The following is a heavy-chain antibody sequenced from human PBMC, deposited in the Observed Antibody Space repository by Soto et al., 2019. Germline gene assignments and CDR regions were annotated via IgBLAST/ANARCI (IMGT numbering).Heavy chain of an antibody. CDR3: AGIGEDVYYGMDV. D-gene: IGHD2-21*01. Sequence: KPSETLSLTCSVPGGSMRSYYWNWLRQPAGKGLEWTGRIYSRGDTNYNPSVKSRVTMSVDTSKNEFSLRLNSVTAADTAVYYCAGIGEDVYYGMDVWGQGTTVTVSS. CDR2: IYSRGDT. V-gene: IGHV4-4*07. CDR1: GGSMRSYY. J-gene: IGHJ6*02.